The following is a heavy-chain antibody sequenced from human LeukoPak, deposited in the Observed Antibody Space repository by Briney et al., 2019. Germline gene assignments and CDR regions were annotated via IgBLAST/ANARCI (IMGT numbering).Heavy chain of an antibody. J-gene: IGHJ5*02. V-gene: IGHV4-59*01. CDR2: IYYSGST. CDR3: ARVSYDILTGYPNWFDP. CDR1: GGSISSYY. D-gene: IGHD3-9*01. Sequence: SETLSLTCTVSGGSISSYYWSWIRQPPGKGLEWIGYIYYSGSTNYNPSLKSRVTISVDTFKNQFSLKLSSVTAADTAVYYCARVSYDILTGYPNWFDPWGQGTLVTVSS.